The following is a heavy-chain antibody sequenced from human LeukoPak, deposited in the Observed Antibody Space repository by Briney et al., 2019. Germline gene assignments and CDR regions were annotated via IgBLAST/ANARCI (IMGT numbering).Heavy chain of an antibody. J-gene: IGHJ3*02. Sequence: SETLSLTCSVSGGSISSYYWSWIRQPPGKGLEWIGYMYYSGSTNYNPSLKSRVTISVDTSKNQFSLKLSSVTAADTAVYYCARARELYCSSISCYDAFDIWGQGTMVTVSS. CDR3: ARARELYCSSISCYDAFDI. CDR2: MYYSGST. D-gene: IGHD2-2*01. CDR1: GGSISSYY. V-gene: IGHV4-59*01.